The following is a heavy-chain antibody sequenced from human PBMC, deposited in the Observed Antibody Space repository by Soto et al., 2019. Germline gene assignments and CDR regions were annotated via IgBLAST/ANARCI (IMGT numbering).Heavy chain of an antibody. D-gene: IGHD2-15*01. V-gene: IGHV3-9*01. CDR2: ISWNSNII. CDR3: AKGGPDGFCSGGRCYFDY. J-gene: IGHJ4*02. Sequence: GGSLKLSCAASGFTFDDYAMHWVRRVPGKGLEWVSSISWNSNIIGYADSVKGRFTISRDNAKNSLYLQMNSLRPEDTALYYCAKGGPDGFCSGGRCYFDYWGQGTLVTVSS. CDR1: GFTFDDYA.